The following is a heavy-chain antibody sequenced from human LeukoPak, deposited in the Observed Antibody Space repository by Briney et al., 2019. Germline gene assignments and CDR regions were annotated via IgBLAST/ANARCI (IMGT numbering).Heavy chain of an antibody. CDR1: GFTFSSFP. Sequence: GGSLRLSCAASGFTFSSFPMHWVRQAPGKGLEWVAAISYDGTNQYSADSVKGRFTLSRDNSKDTLYLQMNSLRAEDTAVYYCAKGYDFWSGIGDYWGQGTLVTVSS. J-gene: IGHJ4*02. V-gene: IGHV3-30-3*01. CDR2: ISYDGTNQ. CDR3: AKGYDFWSGIGDY. D-gene: IGHD3-3*01.